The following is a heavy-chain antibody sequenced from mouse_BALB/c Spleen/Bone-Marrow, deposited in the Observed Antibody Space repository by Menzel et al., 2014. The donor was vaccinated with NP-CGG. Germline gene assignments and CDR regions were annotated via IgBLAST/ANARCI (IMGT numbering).Heavy chain of an antibody. D-gene: IGHD4-1*01. V-gene: IGHV14-1*02. CDR3: ARWEYYAMDY. CDR2: IDPANGNT. Sequence: EVKLQESGSELVRPGASVKLSCKASGYTFTSYWMHWVKQRLGQGLEWIGRIDPANGNTKYDPKFQGKATITADTSSNTAYLQLSSLTSEDTAVYYCARWEYYAMDYWGQGTSVTVSS. CDR1: GYTFTSYW. J-gene: IGHJ4*01.